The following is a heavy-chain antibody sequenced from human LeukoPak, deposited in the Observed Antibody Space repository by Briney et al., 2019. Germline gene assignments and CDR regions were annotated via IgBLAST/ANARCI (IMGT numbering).Heavy chain of an antibody. V-gene: IGHV3-21*01. Sequence: PGGSLRLSCAASGFTFSSYEMNWVRQAPGKGLEWVSSISSSSSYIYYADSVKGRFTISRDNAKNSLYLQMNSLRAEDTAVYYCASYSSSFSYYYYMDVWGKGTTVTVSS. D-gene: IGHD6-13*01. CDR2: ISSSSSYI. CDR1: GFTFSSYE. J-gene: IGHJ6*03. CDR3: ASYSSSFSYYYYMDV.